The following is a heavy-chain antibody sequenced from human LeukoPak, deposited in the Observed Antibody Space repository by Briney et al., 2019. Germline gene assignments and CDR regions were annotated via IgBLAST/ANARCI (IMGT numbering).Heavy chain of an antibody. V-gene: IGHV7-4-1*02. CDR3: ARGPFRSSWYGGGRYYYYYMDV. J-gene: IGHJ6*03. D-gene: IGHD6-13*01. CDR2: INTNTGNP. Sequence: ASVKVSCKASGYTFTSYAMNWARQAPGQGLEWMGWINTNTGNPTYAQGFTGRFVFSLDTSVSTAYLQISSLKAEDTAVYYCARGPFRSSWYGGGRYYYYYMDVWGKETTVTVSS. CDR1: GYTFTSYA.